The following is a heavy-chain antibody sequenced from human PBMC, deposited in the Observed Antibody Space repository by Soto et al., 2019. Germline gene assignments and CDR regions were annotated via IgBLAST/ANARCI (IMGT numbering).Heavy chain of an antibody. CDR1: GGSIISGDYY. J-gene: IGHJ6*02. Sequence: SETLSLTCTVSGGSIISGDYYWSWIRQPPGKGLEWIGYIYYSGSTYCNPSPKSRVTISVDTSKNQFSLKLSSVTAADTAVYYCARVTVGAVSSNYYYGMDVWGQGTTVTVSS. V-gene: IGHV4-30-4*01. CDR2: IYYSGST. D-gene: IGHD1-26*01. CDR3: ARVTVGAVSSNYYYGMDV.